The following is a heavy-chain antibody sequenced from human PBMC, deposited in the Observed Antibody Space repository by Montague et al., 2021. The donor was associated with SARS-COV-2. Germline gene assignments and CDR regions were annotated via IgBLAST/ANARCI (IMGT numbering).Heavy chain of an antibody. J-gene: IGHJ4*02. CDR2: MSEDGRQK. V-gene: IGHV3-7*01. Sequence: SLRLSCAASGFTFSAYYMTWVRQAPGKGLEWVASMSEDGRQKYYVDSVKGRFTISRDNAESSLSPQMNTLRAEDTAIYYCAKHLGDVGATCFDQWGQGTLVTVSS. CDR1: GFTFSAYY. D-gene: IGHD1-26*01. CDR3: AKHLGDVGATCFDQ.